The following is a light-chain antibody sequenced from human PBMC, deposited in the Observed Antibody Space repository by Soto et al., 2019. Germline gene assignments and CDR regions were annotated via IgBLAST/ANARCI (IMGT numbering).Light chain of an antibody. J-gene: IGKJ5*01. CDR3: QLYGNSPP. Sequence: EFVLTQSPATLSLSPGERATLSCRASENVRTFVDWYQQKPGQAPRLLIYGASNRATGIPDRFSGSASGTDFTLTINRLEPEDFAVYYCQLYGNSPPFGQGRRLEIK. CDR1: ENVRTF. CDR2: GAS. V-gene: IGKV3-11*01.